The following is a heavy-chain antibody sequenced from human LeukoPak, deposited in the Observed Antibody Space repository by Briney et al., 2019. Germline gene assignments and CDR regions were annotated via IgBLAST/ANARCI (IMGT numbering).Heavy chain of an antibody. CDR1: GDSISSSSYN. Sequence: SETLSLTCSVSGDSISSSSYNWGWIRQPPGKGLEWIGSISYSGSTKYNPSLKSRITISVDTSKNHFSLKLNSVTAADTAIYYCARQRTVVTPEFFDYWGQGTLVIVSS. CDR3: ARQRTVVTPEFFDY. D-gene: IGHD4-23*01. V-gene: IGHV4-39*01. CDR2: ISYSGST. J-gene: IGHJ4*02.